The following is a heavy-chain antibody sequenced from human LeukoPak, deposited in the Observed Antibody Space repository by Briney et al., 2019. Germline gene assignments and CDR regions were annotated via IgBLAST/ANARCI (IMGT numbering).Heavy chain of an antibody. D-gene: IGHD2-2*01. CDR1: GGSFSGYH. CDR3: ARDWAEDIVVVPAAIGYDYYYYMDV. V-gene: IGHV4-34*01. Sequence: SETLSLTCAVYGGSFSGYHWSWIRQSPGKGLEWIGEINQSGSTNYNPSLKSRVTISVDTSKNQFSLKLSSVTAADTAVYYCARDWAEDIVVVPAAIGYDYYYYMDVWGKGTTVTISS. J-gene: IGHJ6*03. CDR2: INQSGST.